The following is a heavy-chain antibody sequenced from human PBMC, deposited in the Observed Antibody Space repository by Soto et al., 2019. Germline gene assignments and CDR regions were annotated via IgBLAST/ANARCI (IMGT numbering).Heavy chain of an antibody. Sequence: GGSLRLSCAASGFTFSSSGMHWVRQAPGKGLEWVAVISYDGSNKYYADSVKGRFTISRNNSKNTLYLQMNSQRAEDTAVYYCAKNGPATVTTRVSYYGMDVWGQGTTVTVSS. D-gene: IGHD4-17*01. V-gene: IGHV3-30*18. CDR2: ISYDGSNK. CDR1: GFTFSSSG. J-gene: IGHJ6*02. CDR3: AKNGPATVTTRVSYYGMDV.